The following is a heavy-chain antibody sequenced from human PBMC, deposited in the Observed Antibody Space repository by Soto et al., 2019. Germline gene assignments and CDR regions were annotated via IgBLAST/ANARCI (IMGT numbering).Heavy chain of an antibody. CDR3: ARRLYDDSGSTQEYPALDV. Sequence: GEYLKISCRASGYTFSKYWIAWVRQMPGKGLEYVGIVYPGDSDTRYSPSFQGQVTISVDTSTSTAYMQWNSLKASDSAMYYCARRLYDDSGSTQEYPALDVWDRET. D-gene: IGHD3-3*01. J-gene: IGHJ6*02. CDR1: GYTFSKYW. CDR2: VYPGDSDT. V-gene: IGHV5-51*01.